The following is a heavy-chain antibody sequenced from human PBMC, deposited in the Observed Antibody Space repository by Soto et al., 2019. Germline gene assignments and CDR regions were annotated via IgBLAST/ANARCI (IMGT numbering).Heavy chain of an antibody. CDR1: GGSISSSSYY. CDR3: ARRLTTIPFVEWYFDL. CDR2: IYYSGNT. J-gene: IGHJ2*01. V-gene: IGHV4-39*01. Sequence: SETLSLTCTVSGGSISSSSYYWGWIRQPPGKGLEWIGSIYYSGNTYYNPSLKSRVTISVETSKNQFSLKLSSVTAADTAVYYCARRLTTIPFVEWYFDLWGRGTLVTVSS. D-gene: IGHD4-17*01.